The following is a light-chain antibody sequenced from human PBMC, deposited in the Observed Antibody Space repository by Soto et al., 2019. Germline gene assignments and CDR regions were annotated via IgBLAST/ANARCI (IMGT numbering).Light chain of an antibody. CDR3: QQRSKRPLT. Sequence: EIVLTQSPATLSLSPGERATLSCRASESISSYLAWYQQRPGQAPSLLIYDASNRATGIPARFSGSGSGTDFTLTIDNLEPEDFAVYYCQQRSKRPLTFGGGTKVEI. J-gene: IGKJ4*01. CDR2: DAS. V-gene: IGKV3-11*01. CDR1: ESISSY.